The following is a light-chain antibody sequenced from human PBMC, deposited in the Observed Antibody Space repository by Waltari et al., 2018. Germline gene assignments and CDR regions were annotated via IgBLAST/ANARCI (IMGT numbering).Light chain of an antibody. CDR1: SSDVGGYNY. CDR3: SSYTSSRVYV. Sequence: QSALTQPASVSGSPGQSITISCTGTSSDVGGYNYVSWYQQHPGKAPKLMIYEVSNRPSGGSNRFSGSKAGNTASLTISWLQADDETDYYCSSYTSSRVYVCGTGTKVTVL. V-gene: IGLV2-14*01. CDR2: EVS. J-gene: IGLJ1*01.